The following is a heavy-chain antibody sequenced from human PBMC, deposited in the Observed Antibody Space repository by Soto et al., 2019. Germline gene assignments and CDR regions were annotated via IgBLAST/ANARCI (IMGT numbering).Heavy chain of an antibody. Sequence: QVQLVQSGAEVKKPGASVKVSCKASGYSFTTYAIHWVRQAPGQRFEWIGWINAGNGNTKYSQKFQGRVTITRDTSATTTYRELSSLRSEDTAVYYCARLLSFGELTLDSWGQGSLVTVSS. V-gene: IGHV1-3*01. D-gene: IGHD3-10*01. CDR1: GYSFTTYA. CDR3: ARLLSFGELTLDS. J-gene: IGHJ4*02. CDR2: INAGNGNT.